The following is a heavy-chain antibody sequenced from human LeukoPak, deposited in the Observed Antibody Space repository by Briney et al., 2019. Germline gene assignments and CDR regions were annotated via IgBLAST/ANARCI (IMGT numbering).Heavy chain of an antibody. J-gene: IGHJ4*02. CDR3: ARDRGDTMVGY. D-gene: IGHD1-26*01. V-gene: IGHV4-39*07. Sequence: SETLSLTCTVSGGSISSSSYYWGWIRQPPGKGLEWIGSMYYSGNTHYNPSLKSRVTISVDTSKNQFSLKLSSVTAADTAVYYCARDRGDTMVGYWGQGTLVTVSS. CDR2: MYYSGNT. CDR1: GGSISSSSYY.